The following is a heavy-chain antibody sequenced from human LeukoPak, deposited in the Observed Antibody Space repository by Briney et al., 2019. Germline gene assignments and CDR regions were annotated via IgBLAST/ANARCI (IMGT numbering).Heavy chain of an antibody. CDR3: ARGVAAMAYDAFDI. CDR2: IYHSGRT. Sequence: SETLSLTCAVSGYSISSGYYWGWIRPPPGKGLEWIGSIYHSGRTYYKPSLKSRVTISVATSKNQFSLKLSSVTAADTAVYYCARGVAAMAYDAFDIWGQGTMVTVSS. CDR1: GYSISSGYY. V-gene: IGHV4-38-2*01. J-gene: IGHJ3*02. D-gene: IGHD2-15*01.